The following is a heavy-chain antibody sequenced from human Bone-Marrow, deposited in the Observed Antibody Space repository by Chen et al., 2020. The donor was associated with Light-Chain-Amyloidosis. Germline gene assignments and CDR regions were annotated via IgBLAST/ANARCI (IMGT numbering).Heavy chain of an antibody. D-gene: IGHD4-4*01. V-gene: IGHV1-69*01. Sequence: QVQLVQSGAEVKKPGSSVKVSCTASGGTFNTYAINWVRQGPGQGLEWMGGIIPILGTASYAQKFQGRVTITADEASSTAYMELSSLTSGDTAVYYCAEGPYSNLGYWGQGTLVTVSS. J-gene: IGHJ4*02. CDR1: GGTFNTYA. CDR3: AEGPYSNLGY. CDR2: IIPILGTA.